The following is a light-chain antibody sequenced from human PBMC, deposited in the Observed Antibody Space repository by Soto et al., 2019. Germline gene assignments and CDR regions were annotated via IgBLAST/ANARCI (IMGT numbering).Light chain of an antibody. CDR1: PSVTNY. Sequence: EIVLTQSPATLSLSPGERATLSCRASPSVTNYLAWYQQKPGQAPRLLIDGPSSRATGVPDRFSGSGSGTDFTLTISRLEPEDFAVYYCQQYDSWTFGQGTKVDI. CDR2: GPS. V-gene: IGKV3-20*01. CDR3: QQYDSWT. J-gene: IGKJ1*01.